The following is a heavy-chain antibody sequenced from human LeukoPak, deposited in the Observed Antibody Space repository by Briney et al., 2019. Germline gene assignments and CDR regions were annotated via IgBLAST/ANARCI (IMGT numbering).Heavy chain of an antibody. CDR1: GFAFSDYY. CDR3: ARDLYYYDSSGYYYPGGSDY. CDR2: ISGGGSTI. V-gene: IGHV3-11*04. D-gene: IGHD3-22*01. Sequence: GGSLRLSCAASGFAFSDYYMSWIRQAPGKGLEWVSYISGGGSTISYADSVKGRFTISRDNAKNSLYLQMNSLRAEDTAGYYCARDLYYYDSSGYYYPGGSDYWGQGTLVTVSS. J-gene: IGHJ4*02.